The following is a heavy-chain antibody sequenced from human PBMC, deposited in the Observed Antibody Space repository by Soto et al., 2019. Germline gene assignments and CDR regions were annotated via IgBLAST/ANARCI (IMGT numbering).Heavy chain of an antibody. CDR2: IIPIFNTT. Sequence: QVQLVQSGAELKTPGSSLKVSCTVSGSRFSNYVISWVRQAPGHGLEWLGRIIPIFNTTQYAQKFQGRVTITVDKSTNTASLELSSLGSDDTAVYYCAREGRGKKAGYNGLVSLGYWGQGTLVTVSS. CDR1: GSRFSNYV. D-gene: IGHD2-2*02. J-gene: IGHJ4*02. CDR3: AREGRGKKAGYNGLVSLGY. V-gene: IGHV1-69*06.